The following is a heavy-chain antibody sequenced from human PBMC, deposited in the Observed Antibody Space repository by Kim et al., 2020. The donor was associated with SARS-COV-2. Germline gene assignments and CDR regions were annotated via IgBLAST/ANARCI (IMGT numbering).Heavy chain of an antibody. CDR2: IKSKTDGGTT. CDR1: GFTFSNAW. J-gene: IGHJ6*02. CDR3: TTDTGIAARPFSWLVPSQTKDYYYDSSGYYSDYYYGMDV. D-gene: IGHD3-22*01. V-gene: IGHV3-15*01. Sequence: GGSLRLSCAASGFTFSNAWMSWVRQAPGKGLEWVGRIKSKTDGGTTDYAAPVKGRFTITRDDSKNTLYLQMNSLKTEDTAVYYCTTDTGIAARPFSWLVPSQTKDYYYDSSGYYSDYYYGMDVWGQGTTVTVSS.